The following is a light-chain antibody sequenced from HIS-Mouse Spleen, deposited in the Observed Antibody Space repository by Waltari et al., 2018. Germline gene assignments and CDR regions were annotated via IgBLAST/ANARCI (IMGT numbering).Light chain of an antibody. CDR3: SSYTSSSTLV. J-gene: IGLJ2*01. CDR1: RSDVGGSNY. CDR2: DVS. Sequence: QSALTQPASVSGSPGQSIPIPCTGTRSDVGGSNYVSWYQQHPGKAPKLMIYDVSNRPSGVSNRFSGSKSGNTASLTISGLQAEDEADYYCSSYTSSSTLVFGGGTKLTVL. V-gene: IGLV2-14*03.